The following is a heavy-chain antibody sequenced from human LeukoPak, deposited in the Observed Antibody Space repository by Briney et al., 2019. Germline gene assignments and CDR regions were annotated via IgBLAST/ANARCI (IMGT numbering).Heavy chain of an antibody. CDR1: GFTFSSYW. D-gene: IGHD6-13*01. J-gene: IGHJ6*04. Sequence: GSLRLSCAASGFTFSSYWMSWVRQPPGKGLEWIGEINHSGSTNYNPSLKSRVTISVDTSKNQFSLKLSSVTAADTAVYYCARGYSSTVWGKGTTVTISS. CDR2: INHSGST. V-gene: IGHV4-34*01. CDR3: ARGYSSTV.